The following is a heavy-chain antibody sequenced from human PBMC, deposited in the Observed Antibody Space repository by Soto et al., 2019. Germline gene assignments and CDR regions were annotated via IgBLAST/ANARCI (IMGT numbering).Heavy chain of an antibody. D-gene: IGHD3-10*01. CDR2: IYYSGST. CDR1: GGSISSSSYY. J-gene: IGHJ4*02. V-gene: IGHV4-39*01. Sequence: ETLSLTCTVSGGSISSSSYYWGWIRQPPGKGLEWIGSIYYSGSTYYNPSLKSRVTISVDTSKNQFSLKLSSVTAADTAVYYCARSTNYYGSGSPPDYWGQGTLVTVSS. CDR3: ARSTNYYGSGSPPDY.